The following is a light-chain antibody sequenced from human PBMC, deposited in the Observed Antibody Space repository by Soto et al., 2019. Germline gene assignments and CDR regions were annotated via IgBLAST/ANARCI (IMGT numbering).Light chain of an antibody. CDR3: SSFTSSILA. V-gene: IGLV2-14*01. CDR1: SSDVGGYTS. J-gene: IGLJ3*02. Sequence: QSALTQPASVSGSPGQTITISCTGPSSDVGGYTSVSWYQQHPGKAPKRLIYDVTDRPSGVSTRFSGSKSGNTASLTISGLQAEDEPEYYCSSFTSSILAFGGGTKLTVL. CDR2: DVT.